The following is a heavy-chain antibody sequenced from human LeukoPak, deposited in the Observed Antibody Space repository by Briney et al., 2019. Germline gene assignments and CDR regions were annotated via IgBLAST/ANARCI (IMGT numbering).Heavy chain of an antibody. J-gene: IGHJ6*03. D-gene: IGHD3-3*01. CDR2: IRYDGSNK. CDR1: GFTVSSDY. V-gene: IGHV3-30*02. Sequence: GGSLRLSCAASGFTVSSDYMSWVRQAPGKGLEWVAFIRYDGSNKYYADSVKGRFTISRDNSKNTLYLQMNSLRAEDTAVYYCAKVPYDFWSGYYTSFGYYYMDVWGKGTTVTVSS. CDR3: AKVPYDFWSGYYTSFGYYYMDV.